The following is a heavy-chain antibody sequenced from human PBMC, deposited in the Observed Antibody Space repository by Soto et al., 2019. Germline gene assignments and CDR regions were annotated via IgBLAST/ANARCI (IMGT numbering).Heavy chain of an antibody. V-gene: IGHV1-46*03. Sequence: QVQLVQSGAEVKKPGASVKVSCKASGYTFTSYYMHWVRQAPGQGLEWMGIINPSGGSTSYAQKFQGRVTMTRDTSTSTVYMELSRLRSEDTAVYYCARDYRGAYGSGSYYSTRWFDPWGQGTLVTVSS. D-gene: IGHD3-10*01. CDR3: ARDYRGAYGSGSYYSTRWFDP. CDR1: GYTFTSYY. J-gene: IGHJ5*02. CDR2: INPSGGST.